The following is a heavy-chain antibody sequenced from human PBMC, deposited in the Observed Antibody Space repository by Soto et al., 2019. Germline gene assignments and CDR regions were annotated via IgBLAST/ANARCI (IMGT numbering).Heavy chain of an antibody. V-gene: IGHV4-34*01. J-gene: IGHJ4*02. D-gene: IGHD3-16*01. Sequence: QVQLQQWGAGLLKPSETLSLTCAVYGGSFSGYYWSWIRQPPGKGLEWIGEINHSGSTNYNPSLKSRVTTSVDTSKNQFSLKLSSVTAADTAVYYCARASGGRAYDYWGQGTLVTVSS. CDR3: ARASGGRAYDY. CDR2: INHSGST. CDR1: GGSFSGYY.